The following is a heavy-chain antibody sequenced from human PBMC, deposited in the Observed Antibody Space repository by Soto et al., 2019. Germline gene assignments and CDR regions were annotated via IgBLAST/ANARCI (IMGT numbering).Heavy chain of an antibody. CDR1: GFTFSSYS. D-gene: IGHD3-10*01. Sequence: EVQLVESGGGLVQPGGSLRLSCAASGFTFSSYSMNWVLQAPGKGLEWVSYISSSSSTIYYADSVKGRFTISRDNAKNSLYLQMNSLRAEDTAVYYCARASTYYYGSGHWGQGTLVTVSS. CDR2: ISSSSSTI. J-gene: IGHJ4*02. CDR3: ARASTYYYGSGH. V-gene: IGHV3-48*01.